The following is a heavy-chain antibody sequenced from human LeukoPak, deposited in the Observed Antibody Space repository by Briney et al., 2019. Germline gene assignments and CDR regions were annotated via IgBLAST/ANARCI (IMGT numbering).Heavy chain of an antibody. CDR3: ARSRAFNSGAFDP. CDR2: IYYSGST. J-gene: IGHJ5*02. CDR1: GGSISSGGYY. Sequence: KPSETLSLTCTVSGGSISSGGYYWSWIRQHPGKGLEWIGYIYYSGSTNYNPSLKSRVTISVDTSKNQFSLKLSSVTAADTAVYYCARSRAFNSGAFDPWGQGSLVTVSS. V-gene: IGHV4-31*03. D-gene: IGHD1-26*01.